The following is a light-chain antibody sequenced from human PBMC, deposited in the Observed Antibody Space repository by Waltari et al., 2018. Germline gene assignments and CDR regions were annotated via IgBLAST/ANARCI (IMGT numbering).Light chain of an antibody. CDR1: SSTFGAAYD. CDR2: GNT. J-gene: IGLJ2*01. CDR3: QSYDSSLSGSA. V-gene: IGLV1-40*01. Sequence: SVLTQPPSVSGAPGQRVTISCTGISSTFGAAYDVQGYQHLPGTAPKLLIYGNTNRPSGVPDRFSGSKSGTSASLAITGLQSEDEADYYCQSYDSSLSGSAFGGGTKLTVL.